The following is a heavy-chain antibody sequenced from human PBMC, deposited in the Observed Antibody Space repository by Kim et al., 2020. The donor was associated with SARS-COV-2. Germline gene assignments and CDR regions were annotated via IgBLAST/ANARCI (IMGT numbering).Heavy chain of an antibody. J-gene: IGHJ4*02. CDR3: ARGKYSSSWKYYFDY. D-gene: IGHD6-13*01. CDR2: INPNSGGT. Sequence: ASVKVSCKASGYTFTGYYMHWVRQAPGQGLEWMGWINPNSGGTNYAQKFQGRVTMTRDTSISTAYMELSRLRSDDTAVYYCARGKYSSSWKYYFDYWGQGTLVTVSS. CDR1: GYTFTGYY. V-gene: IGHV1-2*02.